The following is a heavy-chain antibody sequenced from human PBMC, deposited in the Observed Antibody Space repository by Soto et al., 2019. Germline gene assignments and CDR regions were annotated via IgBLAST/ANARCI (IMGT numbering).Heavy chain of an antibody. CDR1: GFTFSSYG. D-gene: IGHD1-26*01. CDR3: AKVFDSGSYSMGMDV. J-gene: IGHJ6*02. CDR2: ISYDGSNK. Sequence: GGSLRLSCAASGFTFSSYGMHWVRQAPGKGLEWVAVISYDGSNKYYADSVKGRFTISRDNSKNTLYLQMNSLRAEDTAVYYCAKVFDSGSYSMGMDVWGQGTTVTVSS. V-gene: IGHV3-30*18.